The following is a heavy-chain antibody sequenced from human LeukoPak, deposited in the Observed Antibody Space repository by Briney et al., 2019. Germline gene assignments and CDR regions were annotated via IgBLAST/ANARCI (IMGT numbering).Heavy chain of an antibody. J-gene: IGHJ4*02. Sequence: GGSLRLSCAASGFSFNDHLMSWIRQAPGKGLEWVSYIISSRNTIYYADSMKGRFTIARDNAKNSLYLQMDSLRAEDTAGYYCARIGGSGWVFDYWGQGTLVTVSS. CDR3: ARIGGSGWVFDY. CDR1: GFSFNDHL. D-gene: IGHD6-19*01. V-gene: IGHV3-11*01. CDR2: IISSRNTI.